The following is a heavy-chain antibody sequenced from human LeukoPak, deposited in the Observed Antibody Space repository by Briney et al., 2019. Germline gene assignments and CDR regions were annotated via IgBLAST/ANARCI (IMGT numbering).Heavy chain of an antibody. CDR3: AKESRRDGWVAFDI. D-gene: IGHD3-16*01. J-gene: IGHJ3*02. V-gene: IGHV3-43*01. CDR1: GGSISSYY. CDR2: ISWDGGST. Sequence: ETLSLTCTVSGGSISSYYWSWIRQPPGKGLEWVSLISWDGGSTYYADSVKGRFTISRDNSKNSLYLQMNSLRTEDTALYYCAKESRRDGWVAFDIWGQGTMVTVSS.